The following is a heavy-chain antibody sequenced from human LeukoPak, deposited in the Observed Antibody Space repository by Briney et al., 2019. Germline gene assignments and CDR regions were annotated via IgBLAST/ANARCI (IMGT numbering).Heavy chain of an antibody. J-gene: IGHJ4*02. CDR3: ARVATAGTYYFDY. Sequence: SETLSLTCSVSGVSIRSNSYCWGWIRQPPGKGLEWIGSICNSGSTFYNSSPKSRLTISGDTSKNQFSLKLTSVTAADTAVYYCARVATAGTYYFDYWGQGTLVTVSS. V-gene: IGHV4-39*07. CDR1: GVSIRSNSYC. CDR2: ICNSGST. D-gene: IGHD6-13*01.